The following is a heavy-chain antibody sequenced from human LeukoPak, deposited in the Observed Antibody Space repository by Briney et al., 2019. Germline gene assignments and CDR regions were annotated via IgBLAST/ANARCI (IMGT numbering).Heavy chain of an antibody. J-gene: IGHJ4*02. CDR2: IYTSGST. CDR3: ARQNYGSAPLRY. D-gene: IGHD3-10*01. V-gene: IGHV4-4*07. CDR1: GVCIGSYY. Sequence: SETLSLTCTVSGVCIGSYYWSWIRQPAGKGLEWIGRIYTSGSTNYKPSLKSRVTISVDTSKNQFSLKLTSVTAADTAVYYCARQNYGSAPLRYWGQGTLVTVSS.